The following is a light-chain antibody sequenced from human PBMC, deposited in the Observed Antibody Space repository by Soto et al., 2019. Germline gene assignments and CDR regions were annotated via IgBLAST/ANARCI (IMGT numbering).Light chain of an antibody. Sequence: EIVMPQSPATLSVAPGERATLSCRASQSVSSKLAWYQQKPGQAPRLLIYGAAARATGIPARFRGSGSGTEFALTISSLQSEDFAVYYCQQYNNWSPITFGQGTRLEIK. CDR1: QSVSSK. J-gene: IGKJ5*01. V-gene: IGKV3-15*01. CDR2: GAA. CDR3: QQYNNWSPIT.